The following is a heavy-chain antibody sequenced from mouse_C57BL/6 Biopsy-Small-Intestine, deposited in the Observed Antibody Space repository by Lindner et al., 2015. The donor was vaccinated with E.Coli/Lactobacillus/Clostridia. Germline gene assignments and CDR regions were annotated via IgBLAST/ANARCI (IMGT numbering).Heavy chain of an antibody. Sequence: SVKVSCKASGYTFTRFAIHWVRQAPGQSLEWMGWINAGNGNTKYSQKFQDRVTISMDTSASTVYMELSSLRSEDTAVYYCSRDQGWESTDFASFRFSFDYWGQGTLVTVSS. J-gene: IGHJ4*01. CDR2: INAGNGNT. CDR3: SRDQGWESTDFASFRFSFDY. V-gene: IGHV1-4*01. D-gene: IGHD2-13*01. CDR1: GYTFTRFA.